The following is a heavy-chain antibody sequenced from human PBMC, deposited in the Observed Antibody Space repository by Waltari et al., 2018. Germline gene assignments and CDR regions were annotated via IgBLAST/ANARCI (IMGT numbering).Heavy chain of an antibody. CDR3: ARVDYGSGSNLGGYFDY. D-gene: IGHD3-10*01. CDR1: GFTFSSYS. CDR2: ISSSSSTI. J-gene: IGHJ4*02. V-gene: IGHV3-48*01. Sequence: EVQLVESGGGLVQPGGSLKLSCAASGFTFSSYSINWVRQAPGKGLEWLSYISSSSSTIYYADSVKVRFTISRDNPKNSLYLQMNSLRAEDTAVYYCARVDYGSGSNLGGYFDYWGQGTLVTVSS.